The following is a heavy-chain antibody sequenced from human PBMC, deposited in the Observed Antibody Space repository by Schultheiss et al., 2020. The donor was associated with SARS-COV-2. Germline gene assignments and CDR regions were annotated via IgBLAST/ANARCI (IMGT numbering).Heavy chain of an antibody. CDR3: ARWNLGFDP. CDR2: ISYDGSNK. V-gene: IGHV3-30*14. CDR1: GFTFSSYA. Sequence: GGSLRLSCAASGFTFSSYAMHWVRQAPGKGLEWVAVISYDGSNKYYADSVKGRFTISRENAKNSLYLQMNSLRVGDTAVYYCARWNLGFDPWGQGTLVTVSS. D-gene: IGHD1-1*01. J-gene: IGHJ5*02.